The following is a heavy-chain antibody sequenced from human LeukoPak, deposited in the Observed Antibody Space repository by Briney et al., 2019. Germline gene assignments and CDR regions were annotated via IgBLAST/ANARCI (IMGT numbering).Heavy chain of an antibody. J-gene: IGHJ3*02. V-gene: IGHV7-4-1*02. Sequence: ASVKVSCKASGYTFTSYAMNWVRQAPGQGLEWMGWINTNTGNPTYAQGFTGRFVFSLDTSVSTAYLQISSLKAEDTAVYYCARGVDYYDSSGETYDAFDIWGQGTMVTVSS. D-gene: IGHD3-22*01. CDR3: ARGVDYYDSSGETYDAFDI. CDR2: INTNTGNP. CDR1: GYTFTSYA.